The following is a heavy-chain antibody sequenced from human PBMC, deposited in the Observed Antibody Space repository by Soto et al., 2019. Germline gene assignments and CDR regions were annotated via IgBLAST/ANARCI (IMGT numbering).Heavy chain of an antibody. Sequence: ASVKVSCKASGYTFTSYDINWVRQATGQGLEWMGWMNPNSGNTGYAQKFQGRVTMTRNTSISTAYMELSSLRSEDTAVYYCARAGVAPQTPLPGYWGQGTLVTVSS. CDR3: ARAGVAPQTPLPGY. CDR2: MNPNSGNT. CDR1: GYTFTSYD. D-gene: IGHD3-10*01. V-gene: IGHV1-8*01. J-gene: IGHJ4*02.